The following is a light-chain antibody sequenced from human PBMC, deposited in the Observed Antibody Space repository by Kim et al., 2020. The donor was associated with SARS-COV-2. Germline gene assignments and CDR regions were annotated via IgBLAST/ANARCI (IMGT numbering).Light chain of an antibody. CDR1: SSDVGGYNY. V-gene: IGLV2-14*01. CDR2: EVS. Sequence: SALTQPASVSGSPGQSITISCTGTSSDVGGYNYVSWYQQHPGKAPKLMIYEVSNRPSGVSNRFSGSKSGNTASLTISGLQAEDEADYYCSSYTTTSARVFGTGTQLTVL. J-gene: IGLJ1*01. CDR3: SSYTTTSARV.